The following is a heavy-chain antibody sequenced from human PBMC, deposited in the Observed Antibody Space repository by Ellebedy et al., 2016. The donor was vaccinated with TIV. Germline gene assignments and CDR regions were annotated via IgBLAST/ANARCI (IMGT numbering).Heavy chain of an antibody. J-gene: IGHJ6*02. CDR1: GGSISSSSYY. CDR2: IYYSGST. Sequence: SETLSLXCTVSGGSISSSSYYWGWIRQPPGKGLEWIGSIYYSGSTYYNPSLKSRVTISVDTSKNQFSLKLSSVTAADTAVYYCARQDGWLRESLVSLASYYYYGMDVWGQGTTVTVSS. D-gene: IGHD6-19*01. V-gene: IGHV4-39*01. CDR3: ARQDGWLRESLVSLASYYYYGMDV.